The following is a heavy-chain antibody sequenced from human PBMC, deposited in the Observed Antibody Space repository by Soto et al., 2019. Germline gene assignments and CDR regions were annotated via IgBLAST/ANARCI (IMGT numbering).Heavy chain of an antibody. V-gene: IGHV3-30*18. D-gene: IGHD1-1*01. CDR2: MSYDGSNE. CDR1: GFTFSNFG. J-gene: IGHJ3*01. CDR3: AKTPDNWNDAWGDAFHL. Sequence: GGSLRLSCAASGFTFSNFGMHWVRQAPGKGLEWVAVMSYDGSNEDYADSVKGRFTISRDNSRNTLYLQMNSLRAEDTAVYYCAKTPDNWNDAWGDAFHLWGQGTMVTVSS.